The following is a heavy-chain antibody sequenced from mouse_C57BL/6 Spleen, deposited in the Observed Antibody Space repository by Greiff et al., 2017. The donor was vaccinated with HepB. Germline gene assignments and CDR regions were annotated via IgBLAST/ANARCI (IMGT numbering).Heavy chain of an antibody. CDR1: GFTFTDYY. CDR2: IRNKANGYTT. D-gene: IGHD1-1*01. J-gene: IGHJ2*01. V-gene: IGHV7-3*01. CDR3: ARYGGSSYNFDY. Sequence: EVQRVESGGGLVQPGGSLSLSCAASGFTFTDYYMSWVRQPPGKALEWLGFIRNKANGYTTEYSASVKGRFTISRDNSQSILYLQMNALRAEDSATYYCARYGGSSYNFDYWGQGTTLTVSS.